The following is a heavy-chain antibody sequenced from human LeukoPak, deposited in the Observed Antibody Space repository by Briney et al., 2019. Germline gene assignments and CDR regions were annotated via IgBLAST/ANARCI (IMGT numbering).Heavy chain of an antibody. D-gene: IGHD4-23*01. Sequence: PSETLSLTCTVSGGSISSSSYYWGWIRQPPGKGLEWIGSIYYSGSTYYNPSLKSRVTISVDTSKNQFSLKLSSVTAADTAVYYCARHAVAFYYYYYMDVWGKGTTVTISS. CDR3: ARHAVAFYYYYYMDV. J-gene: IGHJ6*03. V-gene: IGHV4-39*01. CDR2: IYYSGST. CDR1: GGSISSSSYY.